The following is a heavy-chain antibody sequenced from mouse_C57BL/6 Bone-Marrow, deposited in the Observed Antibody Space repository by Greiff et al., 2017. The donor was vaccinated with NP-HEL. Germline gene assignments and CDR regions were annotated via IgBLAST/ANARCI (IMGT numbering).Heavy chain of an antibody. J-gene: IGHJ4*01. CDR2: INPSTGGT. CDR1: GYSFTGYY. V-gene: IGHV1-42*01. CDR3: ARGGFYYYGSTYAMDY. D-gene: IGHD1-1*01. Sequence: EVQVVESGPELVKPGASVKISCKASGYSFTGYYMNWVKQSPEKSLEWIGEINPSTGGTTYNQKFKAKATLTVDKSSSTAYMQLKSLTSEDSAVYYCARGGFYYYGSTYAMDYWGQGTSVTVSS.